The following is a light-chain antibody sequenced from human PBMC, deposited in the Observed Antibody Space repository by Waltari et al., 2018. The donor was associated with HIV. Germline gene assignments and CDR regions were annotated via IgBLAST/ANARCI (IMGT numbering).Light chain of an antibody. V-gene: IGLV2-14*01. CDR2: DVR. Sequence: QSALTQPASVSGSPGQSITISCTGTNSDFGSYDFVSWYQQYPGKAPRLIISDVRNRPSGISSRFSGSKYVYTASLTISGLRAEDEADYFCSSWTSSTTLVFGTGTKVTVL. CDR3: SSWTSSTTLV. CDR1: NSDFGSYDF. J-gene: IGLJ1*01.